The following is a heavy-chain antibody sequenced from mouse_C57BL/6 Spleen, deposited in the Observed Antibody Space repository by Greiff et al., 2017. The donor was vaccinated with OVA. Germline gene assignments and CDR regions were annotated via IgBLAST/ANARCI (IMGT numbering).Heavy chain of an antibody. CDR2: ISYSGST. Sequence: EVKLMESGPGLVKPSQSLSLTCTVTGYSITSGYDWHWIRHFPGNKLEWMGYISYSGSTNYNPSLKSRISITHDTSKNHFFLKLNSVTTEDTATYYCARGPPVWFAYWGQGTLVTVSA. CDR1: GYSITSGYD. CDR3: ARGPPVWFAY. J-gene: IGHJ3*01. V-gene: IGHV3-1*01.